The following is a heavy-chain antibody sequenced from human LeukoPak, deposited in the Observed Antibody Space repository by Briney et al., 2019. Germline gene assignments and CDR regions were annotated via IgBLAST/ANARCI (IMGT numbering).Heavy chain of an antibody. CDR3: ARVRSAAAGPLDY. Sequence: GGSLRLSCAASGFTFSSYAMHWVRQAPGRGLEWVANINHDATEKYYVDSVKGRFTISRDNAKKSLYLQMNRLRADDTAVYHCARVRSAAAGPLDYWGQGTLVTVSS. CDR2: INHDATEK. CDR1: GFTFSSYA. J-gene: IGHJ4*02. V-gene: IGHV3-7*01. D-gene: IGHD6-13*01.